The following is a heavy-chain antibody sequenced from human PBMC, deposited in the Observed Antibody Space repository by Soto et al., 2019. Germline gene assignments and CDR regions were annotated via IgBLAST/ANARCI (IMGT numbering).Heavy chain of an antibody. CDR1: VCTFSRYV. V-gene: IGHV1-69*13. J-gene: IGHJ6*02. Sequence: GASVKVSCKANVCTFSRYVICWVRQAPAQGLEWLGGIIPIFGTANYAQKFQGRVTITADESTSTAYMELSSLRSEDTNVYYCARAACGSARYYGPTHCYQCGMDVWGQGTTVTVP. D-gene: IGHD3-10*01. CDR2: IIPIFGTA. CDR3: ARAACGSARYYGPTHCYQCGMDV.